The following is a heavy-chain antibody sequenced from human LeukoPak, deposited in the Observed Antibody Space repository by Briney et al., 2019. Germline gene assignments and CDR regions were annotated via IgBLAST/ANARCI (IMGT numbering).Heavy chain of an antibody. CDR2: ISRSGSTI. V-gene: IGHV3-48*03. J-gene: IGHJ4*02. Sequence: PGGSLRLSCAGSGFTLSSYEMNWVRQAPGKGLEWVSYISRSGSTIYYADSVKGRFTISRDNAKNSLYLQMNSLRAEVTAVYYCARGRTASYYSDYWGQGTLVTVSS. D-gene: IGHD1-14*01. CDR3: ARGRTASYYSDY. CDR1: GFTLSSYE.